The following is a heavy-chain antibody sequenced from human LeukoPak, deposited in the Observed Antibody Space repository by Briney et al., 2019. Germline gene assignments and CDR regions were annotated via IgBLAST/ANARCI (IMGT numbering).Heavy chain of an antibody. CDR1: GYSFTSYW. J-gene: IGHJ3*02. Sequence: GESLKISCRGSGYSFTSYWIGWVRQMPGKGLDWMGIIYPGDSDTRYSPSFQGQVTISADKSISTAYLQWSSLKAPDTAMYYCARQPWQLGAFDIWGQGTMVTVSS. CDR2: IYPGDSDT. V-gene: IGHV5-51*01. CDR3: ARQPWQLGAFDI. D-gene: IGHD3-16*01.